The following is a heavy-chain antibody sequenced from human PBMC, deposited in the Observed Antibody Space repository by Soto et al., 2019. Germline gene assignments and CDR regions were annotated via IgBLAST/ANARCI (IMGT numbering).Heavy chain of an antibody. D-gene: IGHD4-17*01. J-gene: IGHJ4*02. Sequence: GGSLRLSCAASGFTVSSYWMSWVRQAPGKGLEWVANIKQDGSEKYYVDSVKGRFTISRDNAKNSLYLQMNSLRAEDTAVYYCARSTTVTTGYFDYWGQGTLVTVSS. CDR2: IKQDGSEK. CDR1: GFTVSSYW. CDR3: ARSTTVTTGYFDY. V-gene: IGHV3-7*03.